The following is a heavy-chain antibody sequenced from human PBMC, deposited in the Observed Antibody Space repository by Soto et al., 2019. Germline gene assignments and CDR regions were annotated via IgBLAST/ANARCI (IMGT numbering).Heavy chain of an antibody. CDR2: INSDGGST. D-gene: IGHD2-8*01. Sequence: GGSLRLSCAASGFTFSSHWMHWVRQAPGKGLVWVSHINSDGGSTRYADSVKGRFTISRDNAKNTLYLQMNSLSAEDTAVYYCAREVYCTNGICFDRRFDPWGQGTLVTVSS. CDR3: AREVYCTNGICFDRRFDP. CDR1: GFTFSSHW. V-gene: IGHV3-74*01. J-gene: IGHJ5*02.